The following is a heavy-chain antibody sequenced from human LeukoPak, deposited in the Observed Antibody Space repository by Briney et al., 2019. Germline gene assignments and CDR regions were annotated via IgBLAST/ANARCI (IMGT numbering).Heavy chain of an antibody. J-gene: IGHJ4*02. Sequence: SETLSLTCSVSGDSISSSSYYWGWIRQPPGKGLEWIGSIYYGGSTYYNPSLKSRVTISVDTSKNQFSLKLRSVTAADTAVYYCARREKRANPHFDYWGQGTLVTVSS. D-gene: IGHD5-24*01. CDR2: IYYGGST. CDR1: GDSISSSSYY. V-gene: IGHV4-39*01. CDR3: ARREKRANPHFDY.